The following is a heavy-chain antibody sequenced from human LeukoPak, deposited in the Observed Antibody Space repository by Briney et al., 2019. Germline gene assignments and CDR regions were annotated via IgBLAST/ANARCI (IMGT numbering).Heavy chain of an antibody. J-gene: IGHJ4*02. CDR1: GVSFDDYY. V-gene: IGHV4-34*01. D-gene: IGHD2-21*02. CDR2: INHSGYT. CDR3: TRTTAGHDY. Sequence: SETLSLTCAVSGVSFDDYYWSWVRQTPGKGLEWIGEINHSGYTNDSPSLKSRVTLSIDTSRKQFSLNLRSVTVADTGIYYCTRTTAGHDYWGQGTLVTVSS.